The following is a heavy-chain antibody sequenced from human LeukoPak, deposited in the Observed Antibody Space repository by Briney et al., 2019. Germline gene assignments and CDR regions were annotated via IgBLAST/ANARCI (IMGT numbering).Heavy chain of an antibody. Sequence: ASVKVSCKASGYTFTGYYVHWVRQAPGQGLEWMGWINPNSGGTNYAQKFQGRVTMTRDTSISTAYMELSRLRSDDTAVYYCARGRPTYYYDSSGYYEVDYWGQGTLVTVSS. J-gene: IGHJ4*02. CDR3: ARGRPTYYYDSSGYYEVDY. D-gene: IGHD3-22*01. CDR1: GYTFTGYY. V-gene: IGHV1-2*02. CDR2: INPNSGGT.